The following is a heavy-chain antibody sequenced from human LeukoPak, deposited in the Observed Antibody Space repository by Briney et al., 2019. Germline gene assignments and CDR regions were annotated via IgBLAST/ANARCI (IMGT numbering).Heavy chain of an antibody. J-gene: IGHJ6*02. CDR3: ARDPPRPETYYYDSSGYSATGYYYGMDV. V-gene: IGHV1-18*01. CDR2: ISAYNGNT. D-gene: IGHD3-22*01. CDR1: GYTFTSYG. Sequence: ASVKVSCKASGYTFTSYGISWVRQAPGQGLEWMGWISAYNGNTNYAQKLQGRVIMTTDTSTSTAYMELRSLRSDDTAVYYCARDPPRPETYYYDSSGYSATGYYYGMDVWGQGTTVTVSS.